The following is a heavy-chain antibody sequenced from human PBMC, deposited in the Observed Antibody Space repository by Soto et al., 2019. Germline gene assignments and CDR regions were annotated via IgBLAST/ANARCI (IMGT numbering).Heavy chain of an antibody. CDR3: AKNGQPPYYYYGMDV. CDR1: GYTFSRYG. Sequence: QGQLVQSGPEVKKPGASVKVSCKASGYTFSRYGISWVRQAPGQGLELMGWVSGDNGDTKYAQKVQGRVTMTIDTSTYTAYMELRSLTSDATAKYYCAKNGQPPYYYYGMDVWGQGTTVTVSS. D-gene: IGHD2-8*01. V-gene: IGHV1-18*01. CDR2: VSGDNGDT. J-gene: IGHJ6*02.